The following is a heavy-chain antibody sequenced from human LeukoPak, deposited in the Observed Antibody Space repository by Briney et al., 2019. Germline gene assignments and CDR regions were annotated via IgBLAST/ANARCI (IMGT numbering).Heavy chain of an antibody. CDR3: ATTGYSYGYDIDY. J-gene: IGHJ4*02. V-gene: IGHV3-7*01. CDR2: IKQDGSEK. CDR1: GFTFSSHW. Sequence: GSLRLSCATSGFTFSSHWMSWVRQAPGKGLEWVANIKQDGSEKYYVDSVKGRFTISRDNAKNSLYLQMNSLRAEDTAMYYCATTGYSYGYDIDYWGQGTLVTVSS. D-gene: IGHD5-18*01.